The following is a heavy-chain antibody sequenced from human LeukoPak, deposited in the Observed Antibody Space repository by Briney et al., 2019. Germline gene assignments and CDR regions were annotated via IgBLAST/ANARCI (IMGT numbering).Heavy chain of an antibody. CDR1: GGSISSSSYY. CDR2: IYYSGST. J-gene: IGHJ4*02. V-gene: IGHV4-39*01. Sequence: PSETLPLTCTVSGGSISSSSYYWGWIRQPPGKGLEWIGSIYYSGSTYYNPSLKSRVTISVDTSKNQFSLKLSSVTAADTAVYYCARHFRHFDYWGQGTLVTVSS. CDR3: ARHFRHFDY.